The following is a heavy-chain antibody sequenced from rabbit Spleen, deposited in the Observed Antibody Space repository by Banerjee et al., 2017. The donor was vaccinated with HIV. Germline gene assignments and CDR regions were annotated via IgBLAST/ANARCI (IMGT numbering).Heavy chain of an antibody. CDR1: GFDFTSTYY. V-gene: IGHV1S40*01. CDR2: MYPDGIGST. CDR3: ARNYVTALDP. J-gene: IGHJ2*01. Sequence: QSLEESGGDLVKPGASLTLTCKASGFDFTSTYYMCWVRQAPGKGLEWIGCMYPDGIGSTAYASWAKGRFTISKTSSTTVTLQMTSLTAADTATYFCARNYVTALDPWGPGPLVSV. D-gene: IGHD1-1*01.